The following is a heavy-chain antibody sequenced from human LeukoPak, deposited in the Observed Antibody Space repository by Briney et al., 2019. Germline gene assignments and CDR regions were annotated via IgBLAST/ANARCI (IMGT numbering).Heavy chain of an antibody. V-gene: IGHV3-23*01. CDR2: ISGSASST. Sequence: GGSLRLSCAASGFTFSNYAMSWVRQAPGKGLEWVSAISGSASSTYYADSVKGRFTISRDNSKNTLYLQMNSLRAEDTAVYYCARRAGGYSHPYDYWGQGTLVTVSS. D-gene: IGHD4-23*01. CDR1: GFTFSNYA. J-gene: IGHJ4*02. CDR3: ARRAGGYSHPYDY.